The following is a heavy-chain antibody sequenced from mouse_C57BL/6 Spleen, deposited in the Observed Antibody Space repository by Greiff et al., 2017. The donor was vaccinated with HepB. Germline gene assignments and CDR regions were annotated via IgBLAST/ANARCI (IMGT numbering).Heavy chain of an antibody. J-gene: IGHJ1*03. V-gene: IGHV1-52*01. CDR2: IDPSDSET. D-gene: IGHD2-3*01. CDR1: GYTFTSYW. Sequence: QVQLQHPGAELVRPGSSVKLSCKASGYTFTSYWMHWVKQRPIQGLEWIGNIDPSDSETHYNQKFKDKATLTVDKSSSTAYMQLSSLTSEDSAVYYCALYDSYWYFDVWGTGTTVTVSS. CDR3: ALYDSYWYFDV.